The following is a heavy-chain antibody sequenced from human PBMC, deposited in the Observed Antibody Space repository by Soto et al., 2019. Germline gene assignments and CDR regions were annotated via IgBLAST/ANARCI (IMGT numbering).Heavy chain of an antibody. J-gene: IGHJ4*02. Sequence: SVKVSCKASGYTFTSYAMHWVRQAPGQRLEWMGWINAGNGNTKYSQKYQGRVTITRNTSASTAYKELSSLRSEDTAVYYCARGITLPTPLDYWGQGTLVTVSS. V-gene: IGHV1-3*01. CDR1: GYTFTSYA. CDR2: INAGNGNT. D-gene: IGHD1-20*01. CDR3: ARGITLPTPLDY.